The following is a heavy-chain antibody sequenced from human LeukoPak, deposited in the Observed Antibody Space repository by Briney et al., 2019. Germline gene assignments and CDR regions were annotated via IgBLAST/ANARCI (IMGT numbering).Heavy chain of an antibody. V-gene: IGHV1-69*05. D-gene: IGHD5-24*01. J-gene: IGHJ6*03. Sequence: SVKVSCKASGGTFSSYAISWVRQAPRQGLEWMGGIIPIFGTANYAQKFQGRVTITTDESTSTAYMELSSLRSEDTAVYYCARAPRDGYNADYYYYYMDVWGKGTTVTVSS. CDR2: IIPIFGTA. CDR1: GGTFSSYA. CDR3: ARAPRDGYNADYYYYYMDV.